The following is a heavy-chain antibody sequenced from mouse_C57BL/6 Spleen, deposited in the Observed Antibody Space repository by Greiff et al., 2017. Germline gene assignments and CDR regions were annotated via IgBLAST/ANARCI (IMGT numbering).Heavy chain of an antibody. CDR2: IDPSDSYT. D-gene: IGHD2-10*01. Sequence: VQLQQPGAELVRPGTSVKLSCKASGYTFTSYWMHWVKQRPGQGLEWIGVIDPSDSYTNYNQKFKGKATLTVDTSSSTAYMQLSSLTSEDSAVYYCARPYYGNYVGYFDYWGQGTTLTVSS. CDR1: GYTFTSYW. J-gene: IGHJ2*01. V-gene: IGHV1-59*01. CDR3: ARPYYGNYVGYFDY.